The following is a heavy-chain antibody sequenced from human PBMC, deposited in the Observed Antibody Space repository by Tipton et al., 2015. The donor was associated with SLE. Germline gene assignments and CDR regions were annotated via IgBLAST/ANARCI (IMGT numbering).Heavy chain of an antibody. CDR1: GYTFTGYY. CDR3: ESYGIVGASPLGY. CDR2: INPNGGST. V-gene: IGHV1-46*01. D-gene: IGHD1-26*01. J-gene: IGHJ4*02. Sequence: QSGAEVKKPGASVKVSCKASGYTFTGYYMHWVRQPPGQGLEWMGIINPNGGSTSYAQKFQGRVTMTRDTSTSTVYMELSSLRTEDTAVYYCESYGIVGASPLGYWVRGSRVTVAS.